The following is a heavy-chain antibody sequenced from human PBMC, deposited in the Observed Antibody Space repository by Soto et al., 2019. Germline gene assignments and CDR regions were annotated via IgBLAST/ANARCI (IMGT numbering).Heavy chain of an antibody. CDR1: GGSISSGGYS. CDR3: TRGGWCSGGTCYTAFDI. CDR2: IYHIVT. J-gene: IGHJ3*02. D-gene: IGHD2-15*01. Sequence: QLQLQESGSGLVKPSQTLSLTCAVSGGSISSGGYSWSWIRQPPGKGLEWIGYIYHIVTYSNPSLKSRATTSLDRSKKQFSLKLNSSTAAATAVYYCTRGGWCSGGTCYTAFDIWGQGTMVTVSS. V-gene: IGHV4-30-2*01.